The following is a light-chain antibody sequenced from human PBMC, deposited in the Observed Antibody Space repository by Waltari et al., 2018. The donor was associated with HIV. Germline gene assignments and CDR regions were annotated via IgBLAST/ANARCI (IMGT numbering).Light chain of an antibody. J-gene: IGLJ3*02. CDR2: DVS. CDR1: SSDVGGYNY. Sequence: QSALTQPASVSGSPGQSITISCTGTSSDVGGYNYVSWYQQHPGKAPKLMIYDVSKRPAGVSNRVSGSKSGNTASLTISGLQAEDEADYYCSSYTSSSTLEVFGGGTKLTV. V-gene: IGLV2-14*03. CDR3: SSYTSSSTLEV.